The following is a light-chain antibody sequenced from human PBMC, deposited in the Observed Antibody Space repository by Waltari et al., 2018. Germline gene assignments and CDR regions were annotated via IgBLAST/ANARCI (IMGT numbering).Light chain of an antibody. V-gene: IGLV2-11*01. CDR3: CSYAGTFTPFV. CDR1: SSDVGGYNF. CDR2: DTN. J-gene: IGLJ1*01. Sequence: QSALTQPRSVSASPGQSVTISCTGTSSDVGGYNFVSWYQQHPGKAPKLMIYDTNKRPAGVPDRFSGSKAGNTAALTISGLQADDEADYYCCSYAGTFTPFVFGTETRVTVL.